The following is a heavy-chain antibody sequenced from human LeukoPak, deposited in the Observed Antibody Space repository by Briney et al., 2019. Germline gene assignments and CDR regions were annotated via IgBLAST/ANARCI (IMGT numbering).Heavy chain of an antibody. CDR1: GDSVSSKNRA. CDR3: ARDFGTTGWHTFDY. J-gene: IGHJ4*02. Sequence: SQTLSLTCVVSGDSVSSKNRAWNWIRQSPSRGLEWLGRTYYRSKWYNDYAESMEGRMTISQDTSKNQYSLHLNSVTRDDTAVYYCARDFGTTGWHTFDYWGQGTLVTVSS. D-gene: IGHD6-19*01. CDR2: TYYRSKWYN. V-gene: IGHV6-1*01.